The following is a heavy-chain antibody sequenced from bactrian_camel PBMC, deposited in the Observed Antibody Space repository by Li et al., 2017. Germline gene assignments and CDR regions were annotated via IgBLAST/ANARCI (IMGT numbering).Heavy chain of an antibody. J-gene: IGHJ4*01. V-gene: IGHV3S53*01. CDR2: INTDGTT. CDR1: GAIDNSCG. Sequence: HVQLVESGGGSVQAGGSLKLSCAASGAIDNSCGMDWWRQVPGKERDLVSRINTDGTTTYADSVKGRFTVSRDHAQATLDLEMNSLKPEDTAMYYCAYDLPRYCDLKVVTTRTRKYGQGTQVTVS. D-gene: IGHD2*01.